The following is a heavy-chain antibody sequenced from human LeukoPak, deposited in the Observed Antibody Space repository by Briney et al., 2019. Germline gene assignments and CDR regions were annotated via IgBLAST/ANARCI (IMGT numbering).Heavy chain of an antibody. CDR1: GGSISSGCSY. V-gene: IGHV4-61*02. CDR2: NYIAGEK. CDR3: AGGVQHLGLTI. J-gene: IGHJ3*02. Sequence: SETLSLTCNVSGGSISSGCSYWSWIRQSAGKGLEWIGRNYIAGEKRYNPSLSNRVTISLDTSKNQFYLTMTSVTAADTAVYYCAGGVQHLGLTIWGQGTMVPVSP. D-gene: IGHD3-9*01.